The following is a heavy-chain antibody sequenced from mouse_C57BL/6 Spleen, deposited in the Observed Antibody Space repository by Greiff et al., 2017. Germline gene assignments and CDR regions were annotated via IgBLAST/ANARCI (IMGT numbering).Heavy chain of an antibody. V-gene: IGHV3-6*01. D-gene: IGHD3-3*01. CDR3: ARAGDGGWYCDV. J-gene: IGHJ1*03. Sequence: ESGPGLVKPSQSLSLTCSVTGYSITSGYYWNWIRQFPGNKLEWMGYISYDGSNNYNPSLKNRISITRDTSKNQFFLKLNSVTTEDTATYYCARAGDGGWYCDVWGTGTTVTVSS. CDR1: GYSITSGYY. CDR2: ISYDGSN.